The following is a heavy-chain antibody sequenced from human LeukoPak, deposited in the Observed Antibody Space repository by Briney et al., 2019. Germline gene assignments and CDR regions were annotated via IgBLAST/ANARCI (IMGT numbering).Heavy chain of an antibody. CDR3: ARAHSSSWYGRLWYFDL. V-gene: IGHV7-4-1*02. CDR1: GYTFTSYA. D-gene: IGHD6-13*01. CDR2: INTNTGNP. Sequence: ASVKVSCKASGYTFTSYAMNWVRQAPGQGLEWMGWINTNTGNPTYAQGFTGRFVFSLDTSVSTAYLQISSLKAEDTAVYYCARAHSSSWYGRLWYFDLWGRGTLVTVSS. J-gene: IGHJ2*01.